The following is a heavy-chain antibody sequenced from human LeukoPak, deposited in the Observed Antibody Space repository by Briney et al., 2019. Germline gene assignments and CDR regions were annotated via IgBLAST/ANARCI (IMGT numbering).Heavy chain of an antibody. Sequence: SETLSLTCTVSGGSISSYYWSWIRQPPGKGLEWIGYIYYSGSTNYNPSLKSRVTISVDTSKNQFSLKLSSVTAADTAVYYCARGSLGYYYFDYWGQGTLVTVSS. CDR3: ARGSLGYYYFDY. CDR2: IYYSGST. D-gene: IGHD3-22*01. V-gene: IGHV4-59*01. CDR1: GGSISSYY. J-gene: IGHJ4*02.